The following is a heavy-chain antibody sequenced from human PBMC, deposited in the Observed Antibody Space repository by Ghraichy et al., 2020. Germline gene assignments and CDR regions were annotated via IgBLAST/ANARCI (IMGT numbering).Heavy chain of an antibody. CDR3: AKDVANIGYDGIFDY. CDR2: ISWNSGSI. V-gene: IGHV3-9*01. J-gene: IGHJ4*02. CDR1: GFTFDDYA. Sequence: GGSLRLSCAASGFTFDDYAMHWVRQAPGKGLEWVSGISWNSGSIGYADSVKGRFTISRDNAKNSLYLQMNSLRAEDTALYYCAKDVANIGYDGIFDYWGQGTLVTVSS. D-gene: IGHD5-12*01.